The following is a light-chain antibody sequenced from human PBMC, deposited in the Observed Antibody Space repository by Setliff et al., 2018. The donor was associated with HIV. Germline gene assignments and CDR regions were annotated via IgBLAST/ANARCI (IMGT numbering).Light chain of an antibody. J-gene: IGLJ3*02. Sequence: QSVLTQPASVSGSPGQSITISCTGTSGDVGTYDLVSWYQQHPTKPPKLIIYEVHKRPSGISNRFSGSKSGTTASLTISGLQAEDEADYYCCSYASTIDNTWVFGGGTK. V-gene: IGLV2-23*02. CDR3: CSYASTIDNTWV. CDR1: SGDVGTYDL. CDR2: EVH.